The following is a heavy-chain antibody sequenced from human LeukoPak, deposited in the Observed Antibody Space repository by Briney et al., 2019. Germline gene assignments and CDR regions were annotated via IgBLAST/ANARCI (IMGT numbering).Heavy chain of an antibody. D-gene: IGHD3-10*01. CDR2: IYYSGST. V-gene: IGHV4-39*01. J-gene: IGHJ5*02. CDR3: ARQTYYYGSGSHNP. Sequence: SETLPLTCTVSGGSISSSSYYWGWIRQPPGKGLEWIGSIYYSGSTYYNPSLKSRVTISVDTSKNQFSLKLSSVTAADTAVYYCARQTYYYGSGSHNPWGQGTLVTVSS. CDR1: GGSISSSSYY.